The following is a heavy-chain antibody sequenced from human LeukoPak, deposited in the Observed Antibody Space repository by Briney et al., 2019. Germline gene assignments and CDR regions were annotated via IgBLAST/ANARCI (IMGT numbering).Heavy chain of an antibody. CDR3: AKDREGTIADYFDY. Sequence: GGSLRLSCAASGFTFSTYDMSWVRQAPGKGLEWVSAIRGSADTTYYADSVKGRFTISRDNSKNTLYLQMNSLRGEDTAVYYCAKDREGTIADYFDYWGQGTLVTVSS. D-gene: IGHD1-7*01. J-gene: IGHJ4*02. V-gene: IGHV3-23*01. CDR2: IRGSADTT. CDR1: GFTFSTYD.